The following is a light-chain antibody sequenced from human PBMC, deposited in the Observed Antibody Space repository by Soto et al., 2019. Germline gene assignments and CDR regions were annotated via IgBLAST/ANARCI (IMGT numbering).Light chain of an antibody. CDR2: DAS. V-gene: IGKV3-11*01. CDR1: QSVSSY. CDR3: QQYNNWPQT. J-gene: IGKJ1*01. Sequence: EIVLTQSPATLSLSPGERATLSCTASQSVSSYLAWYQQKPGQAPRLLIYDASNRATGIPARFSGSGSGTEFTLTISSLQSEEFAVYYCQQYNNWPQTFGQGTKVVI.